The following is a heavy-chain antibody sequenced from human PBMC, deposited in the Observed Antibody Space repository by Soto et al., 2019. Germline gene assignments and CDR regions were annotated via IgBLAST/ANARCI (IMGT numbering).Heavy chain of an antibody. V-gene: IGHV1-2*04. CDR3: ARVAVAGTSPPPHGFDF. D-gene: IGHD6-19*01. J-gene: IGHJ4*02. CDR1: GYTFTGYY. Sequence: ASVNVSGKASGYTFTGYYMHWVRQAPGQGLEWIGWINPNSGGTNYAQKFQGWVTMTRDTSISTAYMELSRLRSDDTAVYYCARVAVAGTSPPPHGFDFWGQGTLVTVSS. CDR2: INPNSGGT.